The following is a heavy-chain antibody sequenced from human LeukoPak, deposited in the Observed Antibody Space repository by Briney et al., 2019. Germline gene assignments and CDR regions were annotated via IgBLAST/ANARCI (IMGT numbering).Heavy chain of an antibody. D-gene: IGHD3-22*01. CDR2: IYYSGST. Sequence: SETLSLTCTVSGYSISSGYYWGWIRQPPGKGLEWIGSIYYSGSTYYNPSLKSRVTISVDTSKNQFSLKLSSVTAADTAVYYCATTPYYYDSSGYNYWGQGTLVTVSS. V-gene: IGHV4-38-2*02. CDR3: ATTPYYYDSSGYNY. CDR1: GYSISSGYY. J-gene: IGHJ4*02.